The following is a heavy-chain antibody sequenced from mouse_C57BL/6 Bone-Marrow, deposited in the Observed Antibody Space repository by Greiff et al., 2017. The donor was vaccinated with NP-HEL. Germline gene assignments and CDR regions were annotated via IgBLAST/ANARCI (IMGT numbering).Heavy chain of an antibody. CDR1: GFTFSDYG. Sequence: EVMLVESGGGLVKPGGSLKLSCAASGFTFSDYGMHWVRQAPEKGLEWVAYISSGSSTIYYADTVKGRVTISRDNAKNTLFLQMTSLRSEDTAMYYCARPGFPYAMDYWGQGTSVTVSS. J-gene: IGHJ4*01. CDR3: ARPGFPYAMDY. CDR2: ISSGSSTI. V-gene: IGHV5-17*01.